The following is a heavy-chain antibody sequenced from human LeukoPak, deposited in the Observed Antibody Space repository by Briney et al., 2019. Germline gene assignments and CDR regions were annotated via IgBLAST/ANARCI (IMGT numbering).Heavy chain of an antibody. D-gene: IGHD1-26*01. Sequence: GGSLRLSCAASGFTFSSYWRHWVRQAPGKGLVWISRISSDGSSTTYADSVKGRFTISRENAKNTLYLQMNSLRAEDTAVCYCARGYSGSYRVDYWGQGTLVTVSS. V-gene: IGHV3-74*01. J-gene: IGHJ4*02. CDR2: ISSDGSST. CDR1: GFTFSSYW. CDR3: ARGYSGSYRVDY.